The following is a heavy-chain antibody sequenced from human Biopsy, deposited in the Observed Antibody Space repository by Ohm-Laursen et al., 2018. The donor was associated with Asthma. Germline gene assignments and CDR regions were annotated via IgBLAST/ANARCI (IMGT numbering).Heavy chain of an antibody. CDR2: ISYDGSNK. V-gene: IGHV3-30*03. CDR1: GFTFSSFG. D-gene: IGHD6-19*01. J-gene: IGHJ4*02. CDR3: SREEPTSGWYQGSILR. Sequence: SLRLSCAASGFTFSSFGMHWVRQAPGKGLEWVACISYDGSNKYYADSVKGRSTISRDNSKNTLYLQMNSLRAEDTAVYHCSREEPTSGWYQGSILRWGQGTLVTVSS.